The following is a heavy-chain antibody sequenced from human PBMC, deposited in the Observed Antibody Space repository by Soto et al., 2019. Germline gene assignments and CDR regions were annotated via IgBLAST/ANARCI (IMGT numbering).Heavy chain of an antibody. Sequence: SETLSLTCAVYGGSFSGYYWSWIRQPPGKGLEWIGEINHSGSTNYNPSLKSRVTISVDTSKNQLSLKLSSVTAADTAVYYCARAIAAAGSPHYYYYGMDVWGQGTTVTVSS. CDR1: GGSFSGYY. D-gene: IGHD6-13*01. CDR3: ARAIAAAGSPHYYYYGMDV. CDR2: INHSGST. J-gene: IGHJ6*02. V-gene: IGHV4-34*01.